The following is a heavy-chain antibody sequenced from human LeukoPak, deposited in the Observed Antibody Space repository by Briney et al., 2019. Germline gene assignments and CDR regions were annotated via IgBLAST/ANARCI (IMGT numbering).Heavy chain of an antibody. V-gene: IGHV3-73*01. CDR3: ASAWSDYYGMDV. Sequence: GGSLRLSCAASGFIFSGSAVYWVRQASGKGLEWVGRIRSKTNNYATAYAASVKGRFTFSRDDLKNTAYLQMNGLETDDTAVYYCASAWSDYYGMDVWGQGTTVTVSS. D-gene: IGHD1-1*01. CDR2: IRSKTNNYAT. CDR1: GFIFSGSA. J-gene: IGHJ6*02.